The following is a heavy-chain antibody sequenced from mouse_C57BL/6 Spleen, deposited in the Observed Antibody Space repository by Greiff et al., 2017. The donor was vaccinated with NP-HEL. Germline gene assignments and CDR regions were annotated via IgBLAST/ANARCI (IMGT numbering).Heavy chain of an antibody. CDR3: ARGGLRLRNYAMDY. V-gene: IGHV3-1*01. J-gene: IGHJ4*01. Sequence: EVKLQESGPGMVKPSQSLSLTCTVTGYSITSGYDWHWIRHFPGNKLEWMGYISYSGSTNYNPSLKSRISITHDTSKNHFFLKLNSVTTEDTATYYCARGGLRLRNYAMDYWGQGTSVTVSS. D-gene: IGHD3-2*02. CDR2: ISYSGST. CDR1: GYSITSGYD.